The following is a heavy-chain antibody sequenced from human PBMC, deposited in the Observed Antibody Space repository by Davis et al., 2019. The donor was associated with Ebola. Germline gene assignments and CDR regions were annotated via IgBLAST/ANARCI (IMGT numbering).Heavy chain of an antibody. J-gene: IGHJ4*02. D-gene: IGHD6-13*01. CDR1: GYTFTSYD. Sequence: AASVKVSCKASGYTFTSYDINWVRQATGQGLEWMGWMNPNSGNTGYAQKFQGRVAMTRNTSISTAYMEVSSLRSEDTAVYFCARRHGKQALFDYWGQGTLVTVSS. CDR3: ARRHGKQALFDY. V-gene: IGHV1-8*01. CDR2: MNPNSGNT.